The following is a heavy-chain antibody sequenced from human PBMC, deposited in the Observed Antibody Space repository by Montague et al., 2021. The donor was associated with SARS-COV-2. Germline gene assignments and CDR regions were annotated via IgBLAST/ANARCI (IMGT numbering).Heavy chain of an antibody. CDR1: GGSISSSNYY. CDR3: AREGFSSGYYET. Sequence: SETRSLTCSVSGGSISSSNYYWGWIRQPPGKGLEWIGSIYYSGSTYYNPSLKSRVAISVDTSKNQFSLILRSMTAADTAVFYCAREGFSSGYYETWGQGTLVTVSS. J-gene: IGHJ5*02. V-gene: IGHV4-39*02. CDR2: IYYSGST. D-gene: IGHD3-22*01.